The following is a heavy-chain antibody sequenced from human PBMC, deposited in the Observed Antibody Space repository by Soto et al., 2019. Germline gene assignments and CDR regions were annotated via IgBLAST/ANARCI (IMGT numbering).Heavy chain of an antibody. V-gene: IGHV4-4*02. CDR1: GGSISSSNW. Sequence: NPSETLSLTCAVSGGSISSSNWWSWVRQPPGKGLEWIGEIYHSGSTNYNPSLKSRVTISVDKSKNQFSLKLSSVTAADTAVYYCVRVAPYYDILTGYFAGWFDPWGQGTLVTVSS. J-gene: IGHJ5*02. CDR3: VRVAPYYDILTGYFAGWFDP. D-gene: IGHD3-9*01. CDR2: IYHSGST.